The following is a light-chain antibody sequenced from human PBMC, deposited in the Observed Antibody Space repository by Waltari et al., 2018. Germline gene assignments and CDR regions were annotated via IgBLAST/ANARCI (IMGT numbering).Light chain of an antibody. V-gene: IGLV2-23*01. CDR1: SSAVGSYNR. CDR3: CSYAGGSTSWV. Sequence: QSALTQPASVAGSPGQSITISCPGTSSAVGSYNRVSLYQQYPGKAPKLMIYEDSKRPSGSSDRFSGSKSGNTASLTISGLQAEDEADYYCCSYAGGSTSWVCGGGTKLTVL. J-gene: IGLJ3*02. CDR2: EDS.